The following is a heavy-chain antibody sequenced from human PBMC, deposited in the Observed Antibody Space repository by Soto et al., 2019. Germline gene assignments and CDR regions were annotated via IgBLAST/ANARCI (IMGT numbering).Heavy chain of an antibody. Sequence: SGTLALTCTVSGGSISSSSGDWCWMRQPPGKGLEWIGSIYYGGRPHSNPSPKRRVSTSPDKSKNPFSLNQSSVSDADTAVYYSARHRLLPPPVYWGQGTLVTVPS. D-gene: IGHD1-26*01. CDR3: ARHRLLPPPVY. CDR1: GGSISSSSGD. J-gene: IGHJ4*02. V-gene: IGHV4-39*01. CDR2: IYYGGRP.